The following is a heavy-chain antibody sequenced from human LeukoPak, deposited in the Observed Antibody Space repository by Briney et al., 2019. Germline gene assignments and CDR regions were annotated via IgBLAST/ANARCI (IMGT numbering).Heavy chain of an antibody. CDR2: ISSNGSTI. V-gene: IGHV3-48*03. D-gene: IGHD3-22*01. Sequence: PGGSLRLSCVASGFTFSSYEMNWVRQAPGKGLEWVSYISSNGSTIYYADSVKGRFTISRDNAKNSLYLQMNSLRAEDTAVYFCAKRGVVIRVILVGFHKEAYYFDSWGQGALVTVSS. J-gene: IGHJ4*02. CDR1: GFTFSSYE. CDR3: AKRGVVIRVILVGFHKEAYYFDS.